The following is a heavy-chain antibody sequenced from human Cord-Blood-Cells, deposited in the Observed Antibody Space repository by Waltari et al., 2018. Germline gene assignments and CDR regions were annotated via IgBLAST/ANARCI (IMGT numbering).Heavy chain of an antibody. D-gene: IGHD6-6*01. CDR2: ISSSGSTI. J-gene: IGHJ6*03. V-gene: IGHV3-11*04. CDR3: ARDKYSSFVWYYYYYMDV. CDR1: GFTFSDYY. Sequence: QVQLVESGGGLVKPGGSLRLSCAASGFTFSDYYMRWIRQAPGKGLEWVSYISSSGSTIYYADSGKGRFTISRDNAKNSLYLQMNSLRAEDTAVYYCARDKYSSFVWYYYYYMDVWGKGTTVTVSS.